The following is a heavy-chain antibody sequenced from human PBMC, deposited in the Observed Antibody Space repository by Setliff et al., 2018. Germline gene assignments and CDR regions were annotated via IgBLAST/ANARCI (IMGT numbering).Heavy chain of an antibody. V-gene: IGHV3-48*01. CDR2: ISSSSSTI. D-gene: IGHD2-2*03. CDR3: ARDGYCSSISCYAPDY. Sequence: GVLRLSCAASGFTFSSYSMNWVRQAPGKGLEWISYISSSSSTIYYADSVKGRFTISRDNAKNSLYLQMNSLRAEDTAVYYCARDGYCSSISCYAPDYWGQGTLVTVSS. CDR1: GFTFSSYS. J-gene: IGHJ4*02.